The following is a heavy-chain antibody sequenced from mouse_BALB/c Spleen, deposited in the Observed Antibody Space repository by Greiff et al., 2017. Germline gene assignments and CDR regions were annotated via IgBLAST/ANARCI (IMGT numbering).Heavy chain of an antibody. CDR1: GYTFTDYN. D-gene: IGHD1-2*01. CDR3: ARGANSLLRLQAWFAY. V-gene: IGHV1-18*01. J-gene: IGHJ3*01. CDR2: INPNNGGT. Sequence: EVQLQQSGPELVKPGASVKIPCKASGYTFTDYNMDWVKQSHGKSLEWIGAINPNNGGTIYNQKFKGKATLTVDKSSSTAYMELRSLTSEDTAVYYCARGANSLLRLQAWFAYWGQGTLVTVSA.